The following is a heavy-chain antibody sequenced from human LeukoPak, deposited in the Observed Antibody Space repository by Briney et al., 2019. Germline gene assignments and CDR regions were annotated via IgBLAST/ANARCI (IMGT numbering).Heavy chain of an antibody. CDR3: ARDDYSSSSVY. Sequence: RTSLRLSCAASGFTFSSYGMHWVRQAPGKGLEWVAVIWYDGSNKYYADSVKGRFTISRDNSKNTLYLQMNSLRAEDTAVYYCARDDYSSSSVYWGQGTLVTVSS. D-gene: IGHD6-6*01. V-gene: IGHV3-33*01. CDR1: GFTFSSYG. CDR2: IWYDGSNK. J-gene: IGHJ4*02.